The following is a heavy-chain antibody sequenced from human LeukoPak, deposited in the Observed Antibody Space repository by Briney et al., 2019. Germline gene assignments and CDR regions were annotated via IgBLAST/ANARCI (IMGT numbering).Heavy chain of an antibody. J-gene: IGHJ4*02. CDR2: INSDGSST. CDR3: ARAFRGELEIQVPKY. D-gene: IGHD3-16*01. Sequence: GGSLRLSCAASGFTFSSYWMHWVRQAPGKGLVWVSRINSDGSSTSYADSVKGRFTISRDNAKNTLYLQMNSLRAEDTAVYYCARAFRGELEIQVPKYWGQGTLVTVSS. V-gene: IGHV3-74*01. CDR1: GFTFSSYW.